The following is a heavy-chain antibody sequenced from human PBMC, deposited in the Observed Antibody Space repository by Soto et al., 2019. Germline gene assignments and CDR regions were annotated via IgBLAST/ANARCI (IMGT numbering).Heavy chain of an antibody. Sequence: QITLKESGPTLVKPTQTLTLTCTFSGFSLSNSGVGVGWIRQPPGKALEWLALIYWDDDKRYRPSLKSRLTITKDTSKNRVVLTMTNMDPVDTATYYCARDSSGYYGFDSWGQGTLVTVSS. CDR2: IYWDDDK. D-gene: IGHD3-22*01. J-gene: IGHJ4*02. CDR1: GFSLSNSGVG. CDR3: ARDSSGYYGFDS. V-gene: IGHV2-5*02.